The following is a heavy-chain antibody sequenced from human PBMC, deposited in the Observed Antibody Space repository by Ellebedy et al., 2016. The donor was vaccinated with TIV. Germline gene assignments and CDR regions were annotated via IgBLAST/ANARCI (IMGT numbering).Heavy chain of an antibody. V-gene: IGHV3-74*01. J-gene: IGHJ4*02. D-gene: IGHD1-26*01. CDR1: GFTFSSYW. CDR2: INREGSGI. CDR3: AKFGGNYQRYFFDY. Sequence: GESLKISXVASGFTFSSYWMHWIRQAPGKGLVWVSRINREGSGIHYAESVRGRFTISRDNARNTLYLQMNSLRAEDTAVYYCAKFGGNYQRYFFDYWGQGTPVTVSS.